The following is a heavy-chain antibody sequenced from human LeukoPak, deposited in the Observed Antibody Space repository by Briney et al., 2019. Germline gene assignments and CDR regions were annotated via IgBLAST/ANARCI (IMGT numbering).Heavy chain of an antibody. J-gene: IGHJ3*02. V-gene: IGHV4-4*07. CDR1: GGSISSYY. CDR2: IYTSGST. CDR3: ARDLFPMIVVVIGAFDI. D-gene: IGHD3-22*01. Sequence: SETLSLTCTVSGGSISSYYWSWIRQPAGKGLEWIGRIYTSGSTNYNPSLKSRVTMSVDTSKNQFSLKLSSVTAADTAVYYCARDLFPMIVVVIGAFDIWGQGTMVTVSS.